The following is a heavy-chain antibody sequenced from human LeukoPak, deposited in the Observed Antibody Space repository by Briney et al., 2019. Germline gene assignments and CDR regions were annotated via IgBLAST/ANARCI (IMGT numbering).Heavy chain of an antibody. D-gene: IGHD5-24*01. CDR1: GFTFSNAW. V-gene: IGHV3-7*01. Sequence: PGGSLRLSCAASGFTFSNAWMSWVRQAPGKGLEWVANINQDGSEKYYVDSVKGRFTISRDNAKNSLYLQMNSLRAEDTAVYYCARDVATISNWFDPWGQGTLVTVSS. J-gene: IGHJ5*02. CDR2: INQDGSEK. CDR3: ARDVATISNWFDP.